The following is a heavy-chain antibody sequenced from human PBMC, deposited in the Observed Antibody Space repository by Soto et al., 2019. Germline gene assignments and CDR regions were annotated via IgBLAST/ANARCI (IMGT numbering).Heavy chain of an antibody. V-gene: IGHV4-59*12. CDR2: IYYSGST. Sequence: PSETLSLTCTVSGGSISSYYWSWIRQPPGKGLEWIGYIYYSGSTNYNPSLKSRVTISVDTSKNQFSLKLSSVTAADTAVYYCARGRITMVRGVFYYYYYGMDVWGQGTTVTVSS. J-gene: IGHJ6*02. CDR3: ARGRITMVRGVFYYYYYGMDV. CDR1: GGSISSYY. D-gene: IGHD3-10*01.